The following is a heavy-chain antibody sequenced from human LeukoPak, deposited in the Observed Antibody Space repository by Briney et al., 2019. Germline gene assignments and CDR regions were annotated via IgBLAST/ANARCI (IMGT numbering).Heavy chain of an antibody. V-gene: IGHV4-34*01. D-gene: IGHD5-12*01. J-gene: IGHJ5*02. Sequence: SETPSLTCAVYGGSFSGYYWSWIRQPPGKGLEWIGEINHSGSTNYNPSLKSRVTISVDTSKNQTSLNLTSVTAADAAVYYCARDLGYDGFDWAPWGQGTLVTVSS. CDR1: GGSFSGYY. CDR3: ARDLGYDGFDWAP. CDR2: INHSGST.